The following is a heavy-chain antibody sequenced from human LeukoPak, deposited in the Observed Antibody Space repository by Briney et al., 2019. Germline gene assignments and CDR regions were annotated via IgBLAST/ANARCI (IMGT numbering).Heavy chain of an antibody. CDR3: ARDCDDYGGCGGY. CDR1: GFTVSSNY. D-gene: IGHD4-23*01. J-gene: IGHJ4*02. Sequence: PGGSLRLSCAASGFTVSSNYMSWVRQAPGKGLEWVSVIYSGGSTYYADSVKGRFTISRDNSKNTLYLQMNSLRAEDTAVYYCARDCDDYGGCGGYWGQGTLVTVSS. V-gene: IGHV3-53*01. CDR2: IYSGGST.